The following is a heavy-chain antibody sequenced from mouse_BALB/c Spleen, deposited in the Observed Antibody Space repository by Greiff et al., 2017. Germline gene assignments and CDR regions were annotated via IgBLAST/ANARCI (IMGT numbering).Heavy chain of an antibody. J-gene: IGHJ3*01. V-gene: IGHV7-3*02. Sequence: EVQGVESGGGLVQPGGSLRLSCATSGFTFTDYYMSWVRQPPGKALEWLGFIRNKANGYTTEYSASVKGRFTISRDNSQSILYLQMNTLRAEDSATYYCARDGGLRFAYWGQGTLVTVSA. CDR3: ARDGGLRFAY. CDR2: IRNKANGYTT. CDR1: GFTFTDYY.